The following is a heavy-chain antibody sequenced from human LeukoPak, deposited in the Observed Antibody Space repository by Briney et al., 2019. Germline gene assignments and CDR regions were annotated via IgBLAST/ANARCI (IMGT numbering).Heavy chain of an antibody. CDR1: GGTFSSYG. CDR3: ARGGGWSDYFDY. CDR2: IIPIFGTA. Sequence: SVKVSCKASGGTFSSYGISWVRQAPGQGLEWMGGIIPIFGTANYAQKFQGRVTITTDESTSTDYMELSSLRSEDTAVYYCARGGGWSDYFDYWGQGPLVTVSS. J-gene: IGHJ4*02. V-gene: IGHV1-69*05. D-gene: IGHD3-16*01.